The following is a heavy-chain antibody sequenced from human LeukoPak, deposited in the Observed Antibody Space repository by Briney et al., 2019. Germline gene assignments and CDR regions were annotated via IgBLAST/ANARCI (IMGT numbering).Heavy chain of an antibody. D-gene: IGHD1-26*01. CDR2: IGRSGGST. CDR1: GFTFSSST. J-gene: IGHJ4*02. V-gene: IGHV3-64D*06. Sequence: GGSLRLSCSASGFTFSSSTMRWVRQAPGKGLEYVSTIGRSGGSTYYADSVKGRFTISRDNSKNTLYLQMSSLRADDTAVYYCVKDLGGTYSFDYWGQGTPVTVSS. CDR3: VKDLGGTYSFDY.